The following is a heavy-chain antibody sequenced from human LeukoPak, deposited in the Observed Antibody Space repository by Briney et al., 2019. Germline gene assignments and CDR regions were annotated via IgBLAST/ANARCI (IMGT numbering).Heavy chain of an antibody. V-gene: IGHV3-30*02. CDR3: AKDGPDSSGYHSLWAFDI. J-gene: IGHJ3*02. CDR2: IRYDGSNK. CDR1: GFTFSSYG. D-gene: IGHD3-22*01. Sequence: GGSLRLSCAASGFTFSSYGMHWVRQAPGKGLEWAAFIRYDGSNKYYADSVKGRFTISRDNSKNTLYLQMNSLRAEDTAVYYCAKDGPDSSGYHSLWAFDIWGQGTMVTVSS.